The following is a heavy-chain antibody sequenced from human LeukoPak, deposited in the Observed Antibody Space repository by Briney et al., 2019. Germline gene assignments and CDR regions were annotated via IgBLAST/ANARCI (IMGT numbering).Heavy chain of an antibody. CDR3: AREAYGSGNYPFDY. D-gene: IGHD3-10*01. CDR2: ITSNGANT. CDR1: GFTFSSYG. V-gene: IGHV3-21*01. Sequence: GGSLRLSCAASGFTFSSYGMHWVRQAPGKGLEWVSSITSNGANTYYADSVKGRFTISRDNAKNSLYLQMNSLRAEDTAVYYCAREAYGSGNYPFDYWGQGTLVTVSS. J-gene: IGHJ4*02.